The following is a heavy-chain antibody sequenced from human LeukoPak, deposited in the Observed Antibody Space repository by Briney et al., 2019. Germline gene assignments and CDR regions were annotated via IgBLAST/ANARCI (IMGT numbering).Heavy chain of an antibody. D-gene: IGHD1-26*01. CDR2: IYHSGST. J-gene: IGHJ3*02. CDR3: ARDEVGAQEGPGGSHHDAFDI. CDR1: GGSISSSNW. V-gene: IGHV4-4*02. Sequence: SETLSLTCAVSGGSISSSNWWSWVRQPPGKGLEWIGEIYHSGSTNYNPSLKSRVTISVDKSKNQSSLKLSSVTAADTAVYYCARDEVGAQEGPGGSHHDAFDIWGQGTMVTVSS.